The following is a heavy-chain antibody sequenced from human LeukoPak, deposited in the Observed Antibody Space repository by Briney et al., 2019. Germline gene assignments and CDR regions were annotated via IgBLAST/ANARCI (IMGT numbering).Heavy chain of an antibody. Sequence: SETLSLTCAVYGGSFSGYYWSWIRQPPGKGLEWIGEINHSGSTNYNPSLKSRVTISVDTSKNQFSLKLSSVTAADTAVYYCARSTGYCSGGSCYGDLFIYIDYWGQGTLVTVSS. V-gene: IGHV4-34*01. CDR1: GGSFSGYY. CDR3: ARSTGYCSGGSCYGDLFIYIDY. J-gene: IGHJ4*02. D-gene: IGHD2-15*01. CDR2: INHSGST.